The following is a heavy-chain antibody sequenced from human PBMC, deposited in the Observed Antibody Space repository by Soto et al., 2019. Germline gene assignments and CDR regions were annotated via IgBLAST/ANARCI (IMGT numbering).Heavy chain of an antibody. CDR2: ISYDGSIK. V-gene: IGHV3-30-3*01. J-gene: IGHJ4*02. Sequence: ESGGGVVQPGRSLRLSCAASGFTFSSHSIQWVRQAPGKGLEWVAVISYDGSIKYYADSVKGRFTISRDNSKNTAYLQMNSLRAEDTAVFYCAREWSTSGDLDYWGQGTLVTVSS. CDR3: AREWSTSGDLDY. D-gene: IGHD3-10*01. CDR1: GFTFSSHS.